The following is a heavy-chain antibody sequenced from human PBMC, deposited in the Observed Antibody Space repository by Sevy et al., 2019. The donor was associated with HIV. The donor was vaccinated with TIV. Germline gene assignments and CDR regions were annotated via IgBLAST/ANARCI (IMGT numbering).Heavy chain of an antibody. Sequence: SETLSLTCTVSGCSITSLYWNWIRQPPGKGLEWIANIYYNGHINYNPSLKSRVTLSLDTSKNQFSLRLSSVTAEDTAMYYCAGENAWGRGYSWGQGTLVTVSS. CDR1: GCSITSLY. J-gene: IGHJ4*02. CDR3: AGENAWGRGYS. D-gene: IGHD1-26*01. CDR2: IYYNGHI. V-gene: IGHV4-59*08.